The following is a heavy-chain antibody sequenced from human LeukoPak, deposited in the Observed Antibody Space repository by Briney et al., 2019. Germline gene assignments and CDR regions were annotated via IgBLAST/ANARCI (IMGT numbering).Heavy chain of an antibody. CDR1: GGSISSSSYY. V-gene: IGHV4-39*01. D-gene: IGHD1-26*01. J-gene: IGHJ4*02. Sequence: SETLSLTCTVSGGSISSSSYYWGWIRQPPAKGLEWIGSIYYSGSTYYNPSLKSRVTISVDTSKNQFSLKLSSVTAADTAVYYCARHRKIVGASSGDYWGQGTLVTVSS. CDR2: IYYSGST. CDR3: ARHRKIVGASSGDY.